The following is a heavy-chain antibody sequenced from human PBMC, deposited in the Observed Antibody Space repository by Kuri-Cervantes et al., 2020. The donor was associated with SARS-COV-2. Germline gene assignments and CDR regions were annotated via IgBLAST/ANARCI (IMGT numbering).Heavy chain of an antibody. V-gene: IGHV3-30*03. CDR2: ISYDGSNK. Sequence: GESLKISCAASGFTFSSYGMHWVRQAPGKGLEWVAVISYDGSNKYYADSVKGRFTISRDNSKNTLYLQMNSLRAEDTAVYYCARVYGDYWGDYYYGMDVWGQGTTVTVSS. CDR3: ARVYGDYWGDYYYGMDV. D-gene: IGHD4-17*01. J-gene: IGHJ6*02. CDR1: GFTFSSYG.